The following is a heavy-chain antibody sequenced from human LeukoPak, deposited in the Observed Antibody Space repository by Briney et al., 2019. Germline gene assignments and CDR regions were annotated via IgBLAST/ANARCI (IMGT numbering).Heavy chain of an antibody. Sequence: SETLSLTCTVSGDSISSYYWSWIRQPPGKGLEWIGYIHYSGSTDYNPSLKSRVTISLHTSKNQFSLKLSSVNAADTAVYYCARDRHWTNDWVFDYWGQGTLVTVSS. V-gene: IGHV4-59*01. CDR2: IHYSGST. D-gene: IGHD1/OR15-1a*01. CDR1: GDSISSYY. CDR3: ARDRHWTNDWVFDY. J-gene: IGHJ4*02.